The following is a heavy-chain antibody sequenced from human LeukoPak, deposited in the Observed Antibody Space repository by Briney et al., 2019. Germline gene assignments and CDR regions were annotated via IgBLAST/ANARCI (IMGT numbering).Heavy chain of an antibody. CDR2: IYYSGST. CDR1: GGSISSSSYY. CDR3: ARHAYCGGDCKESLPEYFQH. J-gene: IGHJ1*01. V-gene: IGHV4-39*01. Sequence: SETLSLTCTVSGGSISSSSYYWGWIRKPPGKGLEWIGSIYYSGSTYYNPSLKSRVTISVDTSKNQFSLKLSSVTAADTAVYYCARHAYCGGDCKESLPEYFQHWGQGTLVTVSS. D-gene: IGHD2-21*02.